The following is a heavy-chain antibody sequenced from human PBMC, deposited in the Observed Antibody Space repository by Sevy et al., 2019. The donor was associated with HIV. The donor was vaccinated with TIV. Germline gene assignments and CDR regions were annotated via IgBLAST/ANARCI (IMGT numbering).Heavy chain of an antibody. CDR1: GFTVSSNY. CDR2: IYSGGST. D-gene: IGHD7-27*01. J-gene: IGHJ6*02. CDR3: ARDGENYYYGMDV. V-gene: IGHV3-66*01. Sequence: EGSLRLSCAASGFTVSSNYMSWVRQAPGKGLEWVSVIYSGGSTYYADSVKGRFTISRDNSKNTLYLQMNSLRAEDTAVYYCARDGENYYYGMDVWGQGTTVTVSS.